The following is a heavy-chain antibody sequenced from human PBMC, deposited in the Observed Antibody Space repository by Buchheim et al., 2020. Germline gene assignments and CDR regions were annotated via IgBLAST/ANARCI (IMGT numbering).Heavy chain of an antibody. V-gene: IGHV4-61*02. D-gene: IGHD6-19*01. Sequence: QVQLQESGPGLVKPSQTLSLTCTVSGGSISSGSYYWSWIRQPAGKGLEWIGRIYTSGSTNYNPSLKSRVTISVDTPKNQFSLKLSSVTAADTAVYYCARGCIAVAGTEWFDPWGQGTL. J-gene: IGHJ5*02. CDR1: GGSISSGSYY. CDR2: IYTSGST. CDR3: ARGCIAVAGTEWFDP.